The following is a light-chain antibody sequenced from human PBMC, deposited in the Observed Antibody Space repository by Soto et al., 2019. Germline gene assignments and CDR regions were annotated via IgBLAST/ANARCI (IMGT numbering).Light chain of an antibody. V-gene: IGLV2-8*01. CDR2: EVT. Sequence: QSVLTQPPSASGSPGQSVTISCTGTTSDIGAYNYVSWYQQRPGKAPKLIIYEVTRRPSGVPDRIFGSKSYTTASLTVSGLQAEDEADYYCSSFAGTYSFVFGTGTKVTVL. CDR3: SSFAGTYSFV. J-gene: IGLJ1*01. CDR1: TSDIGAYNY.